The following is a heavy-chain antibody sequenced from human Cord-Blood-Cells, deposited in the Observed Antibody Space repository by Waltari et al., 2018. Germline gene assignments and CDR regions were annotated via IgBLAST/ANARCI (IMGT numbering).Heavy chain of an antibody. CDR1: ASIFTVFA. V-gene: IGHV3-74*01. J-gene: IGHJ3*02. CDR3: AVIVGATDAFDI. Sequence: LPPVESGGGSVKPGGSLIHHWPASASIFTVFAMLWVLQAPGKGLVWVSRINSDGSSTSYADSVKGRFTISRDNAKNTLYLQMNSLRAEDTAVYYCAVIVGATDAFDIWGQGTMVTVSS. D-gene: IGHD1-26*01. CDR2: INSDGSST.